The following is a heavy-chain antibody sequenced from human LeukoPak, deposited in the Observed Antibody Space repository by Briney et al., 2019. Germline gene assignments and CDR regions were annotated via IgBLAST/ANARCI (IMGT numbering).Heavy chain of an antibody. CDR2: TYYRSKWYN. V-gene: IGHV6-1*01. CDR1: GDSVSSSSVA. CDR3: ARVSGSSWSTTWYFDL. Sequence: SQTLSLTCAISGDSVSSSSVAWNWIRQSPSRGLEWLGRTYYRSKWYNDYAVSMKSRITINPDTSKNQFSLQLNSVTAEDTAVYYCARVSGSSWSTTWYFDLCSCGTLVTVSS. D-gene: IGHD6-13*01. J-gene: IGHJ2*01.